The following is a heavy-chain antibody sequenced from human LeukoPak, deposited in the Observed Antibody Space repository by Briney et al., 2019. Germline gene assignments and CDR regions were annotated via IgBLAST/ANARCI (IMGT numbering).Heavy chain of an antibody. CDR1: GGSFSGYY. Sequence: RPSETLSLTCAVHGGSFSGYYWSWIRQPPGKGLEWIGEINHGGSTNYNPSLKSRVTISVDTSKNQFSLKLSSVTAADTAVYYCARGDGGLLWFGELFDPWGQGTLVTVSS. J-gene: IGHJ5*02. CDR3: ARGDGGLLWFGELFDP. CDR2: INHGGST. V-gene: IGHV4-34*01. D-gene: IGHD3-10*01.